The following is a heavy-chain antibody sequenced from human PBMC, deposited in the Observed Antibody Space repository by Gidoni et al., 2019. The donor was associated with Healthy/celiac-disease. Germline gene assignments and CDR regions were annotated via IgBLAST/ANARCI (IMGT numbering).Heavy chain of an antibody. D-gene: IGHD1-26*01. Sequence: QVQLVQSGAEVKKPGSSVKVSCKASGGTFSSYALSWVRQAPGQGLEWMGGIIPIFGTANYAQKFQGRVTITADESTSTAYMELSSRRSEDTAVYYCARDRLELDLRDRNKDDAFDIWGQGTMVTVSS. V-gene: IGHV1-69*01. J-gene: IGHJ3*02. CDR2: IIPIFGTA. CDR3: ARDRLELDLRDRNKDDAFDI. CDR1: GGTFSSYA.